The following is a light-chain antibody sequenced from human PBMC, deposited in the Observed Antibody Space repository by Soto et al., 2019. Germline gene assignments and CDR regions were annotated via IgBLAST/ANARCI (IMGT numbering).Light chain of an antibody. Sequence: DNQLTQSPSSIFASVGDRVPTAFRASQAVNSWLAWFQQKPGMAPKLVIYDVSSLQSGVPSRFRGSGSGTEFTLTISRLQPEDFETYYCQQSNNHPISFGQGTRLEI. CDR2: DVS. CDR1: QAVNSW. CDR3: QQSNNHPIS. V-gene: IGKV1-12*01. J-gene: IGKJ5*01.